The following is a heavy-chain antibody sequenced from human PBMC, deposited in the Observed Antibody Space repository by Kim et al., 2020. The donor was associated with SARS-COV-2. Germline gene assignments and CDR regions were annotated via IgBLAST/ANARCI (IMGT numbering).Heavy chain of an antibody. D-gene: IGHD3-3*01. CDR1: GFTFSSYG. Sequence: GGSLRLSCAASGFTFSSYGMHWVRQAPGKGLEWVAVIWYDGSNKYYADSVKGRFTISRDNSKNTLYLQMNSLRAEDTAVYYCARGVGVSYDFWSGYHNWFDPWGQGTLVTVST. J-gene: IGHJ5*02. V-gene: IGHV3-33*08. CDR3: ARGVGVSYDFWSGYHNWFDP. CDR2: IWYDGSNK.